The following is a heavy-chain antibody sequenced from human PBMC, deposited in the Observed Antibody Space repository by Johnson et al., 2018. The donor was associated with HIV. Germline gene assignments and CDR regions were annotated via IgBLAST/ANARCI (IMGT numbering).Heavy chain of an antibody. CDR1: GFTFSSYA. CDR2: ISYDGSNK. J-gene: IGHJ3*02. Sequence: HVQLVESGGGVVQPGRSLRLSCAASGFTFSSYAMHWVRQAPGKGLEWVAVISYDGSNKYYADSVKGRFTISRDNSKNTLYLQMNSLRAEDTAVYYCARSGYCTTSSCTDDAFDIWGQGTMVTVSS. V-gene: IGHV3-30*14. CDR3: ARSGYCTTSSCTDDAFDI. D-gene: IGHD2-2*01.